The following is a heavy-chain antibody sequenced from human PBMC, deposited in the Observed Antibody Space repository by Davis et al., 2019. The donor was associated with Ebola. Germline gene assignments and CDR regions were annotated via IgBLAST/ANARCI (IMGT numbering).Heavy chain of an antibody. J-gene: IGHJ4*02. V-gene: IGHV3-23*01. D-gene: IGHD3-22*01. CDR2: ISGSGGST. Sequence: GESLKISCAASGFTFSSYAMSWVRQAPGKGLEWVSAISGSGGSTYYADSVKGRFTISRDNSKNTLYLQMNSLRAEDTAVYYCAKGHGQRNYYDSSGYYYYWGQGTLVTVSS. CDR1: GFTFSSYA. CDR3: AKGHGQRNYYDSSGYYYY.